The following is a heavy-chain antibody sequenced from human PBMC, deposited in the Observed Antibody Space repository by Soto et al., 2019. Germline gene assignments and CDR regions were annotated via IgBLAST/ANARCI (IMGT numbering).Heavy chain of an antibody. J-gene: IGHJ4*02. CDR2: IYHSGST. V-gene: IGHV4-38-2*02. D-gene: IGHD6-6*01. CDR3: AREFEAARQAYFDY. Sequence: ETLSLTCAASGYSITSGYYWGWIRQPPGKGLEWIGSIYHSGSTNYNPSLKSRVTISVDTSKNQFSLKLSSVTATDTAVYYCAREFEAARQAYFDYWGQGALVTVSS. CDR1: GYSITSGYY.